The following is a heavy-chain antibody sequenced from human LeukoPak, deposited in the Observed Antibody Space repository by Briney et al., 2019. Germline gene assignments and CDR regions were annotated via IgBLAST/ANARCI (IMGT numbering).Heavy chain of an antibody. CDR3: ARPRSMYGYYYYMDV. D-gene: IGHD3-10*02. CDR2: IWYDGSNK. CDR1: GFTFSSYG. V-gene: IGHV3-33*01. Sequence: PGRSLRLSCAASGFTFSSYGMHWVRQAPGKGLEWVAVIWYDGSNKYYADSVKGRFTISRDNSKNTLYLQMNSLRAEDTAAYYCARPRSMYGYYYYMDVWGKGTTVTVSS. J-gene: IGHJ6*03.